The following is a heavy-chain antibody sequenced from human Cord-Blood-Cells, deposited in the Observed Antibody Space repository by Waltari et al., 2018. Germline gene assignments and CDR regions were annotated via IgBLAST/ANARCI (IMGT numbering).Heavy chain of an antibody. D-gene: IGHD2-2*01. CDR1: GGSISSSNW. Sequence: QVQLQESGPGLVKPSGTLSLTCAVSGGSISSSNWWSWVRQPPGKGLEWIGEIYHSGGTNNNPSLKSRVTITVDKSKSPLSRKRGSVTAADTAVYYCAGGGIVVVPAAMDGNWFDPWGQGTLVTVSS. J-gene: IGHJ5*02. V-gene: IGHV4-4*02. CDR3: AGGGIVVVPAAMDGNWFDP. CDR2: IYHSGGT.